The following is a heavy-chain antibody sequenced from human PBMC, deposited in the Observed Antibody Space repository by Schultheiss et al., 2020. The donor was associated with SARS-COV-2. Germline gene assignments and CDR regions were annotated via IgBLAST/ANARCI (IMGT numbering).Heavy chain of an antibody. CDR1: GFPLRNYA. V-gene: IGHV3-30*04. D-gene: IGHD2-2*01. CDR3: AKDFTPAQIGYFDY. Sequence: GESLKISCAASGFPLRNYALHWVRQAPGKGLEWVAVTWYDGSNEYYADSVKGRFTISRDNSKNTLYLQMNSLRAEDTAVYYCAKDFTPAQIGYFDYWGQGTLVTVSS. CDR2: TWYDGSNE. J-gene: IGHJ4*02.